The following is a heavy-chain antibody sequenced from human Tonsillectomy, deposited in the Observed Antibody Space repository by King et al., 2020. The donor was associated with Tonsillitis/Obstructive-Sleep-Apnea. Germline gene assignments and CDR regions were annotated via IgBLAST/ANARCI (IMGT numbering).Heavy chain of an antibody. CDR1: GFTFSSFA. D-gene: IGHD3-3*01. CDR3: VRDSNYQFWNGYLYYFDY. Sequence: VQLVESGGGMVQPGRSLRLSCAASGFTFSSFAMHWVRQAPGKGLEWVAFISYDGSNKYYAASVKGRFTISRDNSKNTLYLQMNSLITEDTAVYYCVRDSNYQFWNGYLYYFDYWGQGMLVTVSS. J-gene: IGHJ4*02. CDR2: ISYDGSNK. V-gene: IGHV3-30*04.